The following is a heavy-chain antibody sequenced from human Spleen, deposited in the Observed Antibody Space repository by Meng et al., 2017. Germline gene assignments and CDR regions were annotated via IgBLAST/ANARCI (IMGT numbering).Heavy chain of an antibody. CDR2: IKQDGSEK. D-gene: IGHD1-26*01. V-gene: IGHV3-7*01. Sequence: GESLKISCAASGFTFSSYWMSWVRQAPGRGLEWVANIKQDGSEKYYVDSEKGRFTISRDNAKNSLYLQMNSLRAEDTAVYYCARIIVGYFDYWGQGTLVTVSS. CDR1: GFTFSSYW. J-gene: IGHJ4*02. CDR3: ARIIVGYFDY.